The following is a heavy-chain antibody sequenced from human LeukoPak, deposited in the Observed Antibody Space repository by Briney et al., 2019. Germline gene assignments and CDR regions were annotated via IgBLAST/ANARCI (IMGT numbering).Heavy chain of an antibody. CDR2: IYHSGST. Sequence: SQTLSLTCAVSGGSISSGGYSWSWIRQPPGKGLEWIGYIYHSGSTYYNPSLKSRVTISVDRSKNQFSLKLSSVTAADTAVYYCARGFSSEPGHDAFDIWGQGTMVTVSS. D-gene: IGHD2/OR15-2a*01. CDR1: GGSISSGGYS. J-gene: IGHJ3*02. V-gene: IGHV4-30-2*01. CDR3: ARGFSSEPGHDAFDI.